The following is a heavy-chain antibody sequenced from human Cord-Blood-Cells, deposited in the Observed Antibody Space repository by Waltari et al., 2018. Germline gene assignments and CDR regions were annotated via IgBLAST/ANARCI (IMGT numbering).Heavy chain of an antibody. V-gene: IGHV4-34*01. CDR3: AAGYYFDY. J-gene: IGHJ4*02. CDR2: INHSGST. CDR1: GGSFSGYY. Sequence: QVQLQQWGAGLVKPSETLSLTCAASGGSFSGYYWSWIRQPPGKGLEWIGEINHSGSTNYNPSLKSRVTISVDTSKNQFSLKLSSVTAADTAVYYCAAGYYFDYWGQGTLVTVSS. D-gene: IGHD3-9*01.